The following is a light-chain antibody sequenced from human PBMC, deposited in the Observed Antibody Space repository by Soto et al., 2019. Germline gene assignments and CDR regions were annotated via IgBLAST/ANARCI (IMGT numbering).Light chain of an antibody. CDR1: QSVGSS. CDR3: QHYGSSWT. V-gene: IGKV3-20*01. CDR2: GAS. J-gene: IGKJ1*01. Sequence: EIVMTQSPATLSVSPGGRATLSCRASQSVGSSLAWYQQKPGQPPRLLIYGASSRATGIPDRFSGSGSGTDFTLTISRLEPEDFAVYYCQHYGSSWTFGQGTKVDIK.